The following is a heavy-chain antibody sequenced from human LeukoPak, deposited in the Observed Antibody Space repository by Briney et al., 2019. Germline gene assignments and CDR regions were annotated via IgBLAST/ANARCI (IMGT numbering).Heavy chain of an antibody. Sequence: SETLSLTCTVSGGSISSNYWSWIRQPPGRGLEWIGYGHYSGSTNYNSSLKSRVTISVDTSKNQFSPKLTSVTAADTAVYYCARHVGGTTYDYWGQGTLVTVSS. V-gene: IGHV4-59*08. CDR3: ARHVGGTTYDY. D-gene: IGHD1-7*01. CDR1: GGSISSNY. CDR2: GHYSGST. J-gene: IGHJ4*02.